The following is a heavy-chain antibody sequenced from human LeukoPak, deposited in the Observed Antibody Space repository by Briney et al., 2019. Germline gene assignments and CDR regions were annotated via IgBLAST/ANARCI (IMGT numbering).Heavy chain of an antibody. CDR3: ARPFSYGDHVGPDY. Sequence: PGGPLRLSCAASGLTYSDYYMSWIRQAPGKGLEWVSYISSSSSYTNYADSVKGRFTITRDNAKNSMYLQMNSLRAEDTAVYYCARPFSYGDHVGPDYWGQGTLVTVSS. CDR1: GLTYSDYY. V-gene: IGHV3-11*03. J-gene: IGHJ4*02. CDR2: ISSSSSYT. D-gene: IGHD4-17*01.